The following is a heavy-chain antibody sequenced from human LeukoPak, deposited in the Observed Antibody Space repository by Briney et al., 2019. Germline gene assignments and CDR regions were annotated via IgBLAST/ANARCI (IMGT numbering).Heavy chain of an antibody. V-gene: IGHV1-18*01. D-gene: IGHD6-19*01. J-gene: IGHJ4*01. CDR1: GYTFTSYG. CDR2: ISAYNGNT. CDR3: ARLYSSGWYDDISTQNSLYSFDY. Sequence: ASVKVSCKASGYTFTSYGISWVRQAPGQGLEWMGWISAYNGNTNYAQKLQGRVTMTTDTSTSTAYIELRSLRSDDTAVYYCARLYSSGWYDDISTQNSLYSFDYWGQGTMVTVSS.